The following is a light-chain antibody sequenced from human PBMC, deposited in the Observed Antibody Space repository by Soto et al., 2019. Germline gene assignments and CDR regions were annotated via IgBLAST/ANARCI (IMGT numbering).Light chain of an antibody. CDR2: EVN. CDR3: SSYTSSSTLV. CDR1: SSDIGGYKY. V-gene: IGLV2-14*01. J-gene: IGLJ2*01. Sequence: QSVLTQPASVSGSPGQSITISCTGTSSDIGGYKYVSWYQQHPAKAPKLMIYEVNNRPSGVSNRFSGSKSGNTASLTISGLQAEDEADYYCSSYTSSSTLVFGGGTKLTVL.